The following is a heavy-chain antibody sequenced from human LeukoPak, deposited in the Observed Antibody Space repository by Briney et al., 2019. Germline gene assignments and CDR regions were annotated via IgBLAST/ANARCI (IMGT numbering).Heavy chain of an antibody. D-gene: IGHD6-6*01. V-gene: IGHV3-21*01. CDR1: GFTFCSYS. CDR3: ATIEYSSSTLDY. J-gene: IGHJ4*02. CDR2: ISSSSSYI. Sequence: GGSLRLSCAASGFTFCSYSMNWVRQAPGKGLEWVSSISSSSSYIYYADSVKGRFTISRDNAKNSLYLQMNSLRAEDTAVYYCATIEYSSSTLDYWGQGTLVTVSS.